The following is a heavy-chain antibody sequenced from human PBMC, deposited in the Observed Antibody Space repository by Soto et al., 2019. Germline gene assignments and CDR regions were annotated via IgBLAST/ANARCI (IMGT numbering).Heavy chain of an antibody. CDR2: INPSGGST. CDR1: GYTFTSYY. D-gene: IGHD5-18*01. CDR3: ARGSYGYYSYFGLDV. J-gene: IGHJ6*02. V-gene: IGHV1-46*01. Sequence: ASVKVSCKASGYTFTSYYMHWVRQAPGQGLEWMGIINPSGGSTSYAQKFQGRVTMTTDTSTSTAYMELRSLRSDDTAVHYCARGSYGYYSYFGLDVWGQGTTVTVSS.